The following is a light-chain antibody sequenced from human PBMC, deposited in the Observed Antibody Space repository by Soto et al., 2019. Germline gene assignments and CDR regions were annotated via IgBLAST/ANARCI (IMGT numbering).Light chain of an antibody. CDR3: QQYNNWPPWT. CDR1: QSVSSN. J-gene: IGKJ1*01. V-gene: IGKV3-15*01. CDR2: GAS. Sequence: EIVMTQSPATLSVSPGERATLSCRASQSVSSNLAWYQQKPGQAPRLLIYGASTSATGIPARFSGSGSGTEFTLTISRLQSEDFAVYYCQQYNNWPPWTLGQGTKVDIK.